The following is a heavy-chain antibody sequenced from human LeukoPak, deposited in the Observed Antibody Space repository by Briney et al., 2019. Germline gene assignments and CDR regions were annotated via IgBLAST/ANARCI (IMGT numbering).Heavy chain of an antibody. Sequence: ASVKVSCKASGYTFTSFGISWVRQAPGQGLEWMGWISAYNGNTNYVQRFQGRVTMTTDTSTSTAYMELRSLRSDDTAMFYCTRDLGVDTSMIFFDYWGQGALVTVSS. CDR2: ISAYNGNT. D-gene: IGHD5-18*01. CDR1: GYTFTSFG. CDR3: TRDLGVDTSMIFFDY. J-gene: IGHJ4*02. V-gene: IGHV1-18*01.